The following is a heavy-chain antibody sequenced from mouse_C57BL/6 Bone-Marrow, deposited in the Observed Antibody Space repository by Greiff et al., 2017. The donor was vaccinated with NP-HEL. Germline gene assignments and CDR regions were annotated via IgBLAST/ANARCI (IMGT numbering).Heavy chain of an antibody. V-gene: IGHV1-50*01. Sequence: QVQLKQPGAELVKPGASVKLSCKASGYTFTTYWMQWVKQRPGPGLEWIGEIDPSDSYTNYNQKFKGKATLTVDTSSSTAYMQLSSLTSEDSAVYYCARKAYYGRSYEFAYWGQGTLVTVSA. D-gene: IGHD1-1*01. CDR3: ARKAYYGRSYEFAY. J-gene: IGHJ3*01. CDR2: IDPSDSYT. CDR1: GYTFTTYW.